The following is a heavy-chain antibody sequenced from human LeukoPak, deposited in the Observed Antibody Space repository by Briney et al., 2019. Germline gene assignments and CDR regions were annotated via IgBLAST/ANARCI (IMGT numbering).Heavy chain of an antibody. J-gene: IGHJ4*02. V-gene: IGHV1-18*01. Sequence: ASVKVSCKASGYTFTSYGISWVRQAPGQGLEWMGWISAYIGNTNYAQKLQGRVTMTTDTSTSTAYMELRSLRSDDTAVYYCARDGEYIDGGIQKDYWGQGTLVTVSS. D-gene: IGHD5-18*01. CDR1: GYTFTSYG. CDR2: ISAYIGNT. CDR3: ARDGEYIDGGIQKDY.